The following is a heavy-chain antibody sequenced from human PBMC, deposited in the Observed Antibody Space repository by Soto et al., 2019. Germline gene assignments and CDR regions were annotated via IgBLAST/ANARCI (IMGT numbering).Heavy chain of an antibody. Sequence: EVQLVESGGVLIQPGGSLRLSCAGSGFTFSSYSMNWVRQAPGKGLEWLSYISSTSTTINYADSVQGRFSISRDNAKKSLFLQMSSLRDEDTAVYYCARDRGTVSNMVGQGYGMDVWGQGTTVTVS. CDR3: ARDRGTVSNMVGQGYGMDV. D-gene: IGHD4-17*01. J-gene: IGHJ6*02. CDR2: ISSTSTTI. CDR1: GFTFSSYS. V-gene: IGHV3-48*02.